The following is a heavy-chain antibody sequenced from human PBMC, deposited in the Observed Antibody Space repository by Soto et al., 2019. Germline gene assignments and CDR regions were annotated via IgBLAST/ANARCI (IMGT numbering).Heavy chain of an antibody. V-gene: IGHV1-69*02. CDR3: AMEYCSSTSCYRDY. D-gene: IGHD2-2*02. CDR2: IIPILGIA. Sequence: QVQLVQSWAEVKKPGSSVKVACKASGGTFSSYTISWVLQSPGQGLEWMVRIIPILGIANYAPKFQCRVTITAAKSTSTAYLELSSLRSEDTDVYYCAMEYCSSTSCYRDYLGQGTLVTVSS. CDR1: GGTFSSYT. J-gene: IGHJ4*02.